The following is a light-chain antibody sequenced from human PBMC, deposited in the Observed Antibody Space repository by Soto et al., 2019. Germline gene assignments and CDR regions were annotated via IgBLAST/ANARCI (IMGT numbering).Light chain of an antibody. CDR1: HSVSSNY. J-gene: IGKJ1*01. CDR2: GAS. Sequence: EIVLTQSPGTLSLSPGERATLSSRASHSVSSNYFTWYQQKPGQAPRLLIYGASSMATRIPDRFSSRGAETYFTFTISLLYPEDGAVYYFQQYSSAQWPFGQGTKVEIK. CDR3: QQYSSAQWP. V-gene: IGKV3-20*01.